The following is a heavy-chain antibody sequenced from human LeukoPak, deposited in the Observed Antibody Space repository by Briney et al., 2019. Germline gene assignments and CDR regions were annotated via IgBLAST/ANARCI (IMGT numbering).Heavy chain of an antibody. CDR2: IAYDGDNK. CDR1: GFSFSDYS. D-gene: IGHD3-22*01. J-gene: IGHJ4*02. V-gene: IGHV3-30*04. CDR3: ARGGQYDTSGYYPIDY. Sequence: PGRSLRLSCAASGFSFSDYSMHWVRQAPGKGLELVALIAYDGDNKYYADAVKGRFTISRDNSKNTLFLQMNSLRAEDTAVYYCARGGQYDTSGYYPIDYWGQGTLVTVSS.